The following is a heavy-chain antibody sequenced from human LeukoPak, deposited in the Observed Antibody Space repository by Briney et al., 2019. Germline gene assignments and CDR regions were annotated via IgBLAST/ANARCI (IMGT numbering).Heavy chain of an antibody. J-gene: IGHJ4*02. V-gene: IGHV4-34*01. Sequence: SETLSLTCAVYGGSFSGYYWSWIRQPPGKGLEWIGEINHSGSTNYNPSLKSRVTISVDTSKNQFSLKLSSVTAADTAVYYCARATVTRVIDYWGQGTLVTVSS. CDR2: INHSGST. CDR3: ARATVTRVIDY. D-gene: IGHD4-17*01. CDR1: GGSFSGYY.